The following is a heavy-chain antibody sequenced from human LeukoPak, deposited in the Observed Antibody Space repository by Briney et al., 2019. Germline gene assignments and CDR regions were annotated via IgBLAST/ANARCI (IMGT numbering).Heavy chain of an antibody. CDR3: ARTPYVSSRLDS. CDR2: ISGDGSST. J-gene: IGHJ4*02. CDR1: GFTFSTSW. V-gene: IGHV3-74*01. D-gene: IGHD6-13*01. Sequence: PGGSLRLSCAASGFTFSTSWMHWVRQGPGKGLMWVSGISGDGSSTSYGDSVRGRFTISRDNAKNTLYLQMNSLSAEDTGVYFCARTPYVSSRLDSWGQGSLVTVSS.